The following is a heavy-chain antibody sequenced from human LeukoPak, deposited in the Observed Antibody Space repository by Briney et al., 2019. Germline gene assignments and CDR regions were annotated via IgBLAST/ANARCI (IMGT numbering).Heavy chain of an antibody. J-gene: IGHJ4*02. V-gene: IGHV4-34*01. CDR1: GGSFSAYY. CDR2: INYSGGT. Sequence: PSETLSLTCAVYGGSFSAYYWSWIRQPPGKGLEWIGEINYSGGTNYNPSLKSRVTISVDKSNNQFSLKLNSVTAADTALYYCARDMADGSGTDFWGQGTLVTVSS. CDR3: ARDMADGSGTDF. D-gene: IGHD6-19*01.